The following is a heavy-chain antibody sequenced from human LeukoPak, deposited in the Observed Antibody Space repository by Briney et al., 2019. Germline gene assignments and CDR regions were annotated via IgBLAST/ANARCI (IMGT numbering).Heavy chain of an antibody. V-gene: IGHV4-39*01. CDR3: ARLEGIAAAGPYDAFDI. Sequence: SETLSLTCTVSGGSISSSSSFWGSIRQPPGRGLGWVGCIYFSGSTYYNPSLKSRVTISVDTSKNQFSLKLSSMTAADTAVYYCARLEGIAAAGPYDAFDIWGEGTMVTVSS. CDR2: IYFSGST. CDR1: GGSISSSSSF. J-gene: IGHJ3*02. D-gene: IGHD6-13*01.